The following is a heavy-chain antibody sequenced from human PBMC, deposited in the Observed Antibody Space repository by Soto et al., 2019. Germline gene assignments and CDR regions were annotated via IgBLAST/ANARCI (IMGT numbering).Heavy chain of an antibody. Sequence: QVQLVQSGPEVKKPGASVKVSCKASGYTFTSYEMHWVRQAPGQGLAWMGIINPSGGSTSHAQKFQGRLAMTRDTSSSTVYMELSSLRYADTAVYYCARADYHGSGSYRAGYWGQGTLVTVSS. CDR1: GYTFTSYE. CDR2: INPSGGST. CDR3: ARADYHGSGSYRAGY. J-gene: IGHJ4*02. D-gene: IGHD3-10*01. V-gene: IGHV1-46*03.